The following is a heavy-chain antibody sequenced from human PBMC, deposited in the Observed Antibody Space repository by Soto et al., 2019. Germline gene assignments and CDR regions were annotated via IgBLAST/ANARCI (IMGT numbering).Heavy chain of an antibody. Sequence: EVPLVESGGGLIQPGGSLRLSCAASGFTVSNNDMSWVRQAPRKGLEWVSVIYSGGRTDYADSVKGRFTISRDNSENTLYLQLNSLRAEDTAVYYCASNDHFDYWGQGTLVTVSS. V-gene: IGHV3-53*01. CDR2: IYSGGRT. CDR1: GFTVSNND. J-gene: IGHJ4*02. D-gene: IGHD2-8*01. CDR3: ASNDHFDY.